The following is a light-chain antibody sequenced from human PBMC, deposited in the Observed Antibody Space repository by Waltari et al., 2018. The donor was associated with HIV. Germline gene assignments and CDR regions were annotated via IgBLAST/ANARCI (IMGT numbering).Light chain of an antibody. V-gene: IGLV7-46*01. CDR2: DTS. Sequence: QAVVTQEPSLTVSPGGTVTLTCASSTGAVTSGNCPYWFQRRPGQAPKTLLYDTSNRHSVTPARFSGSRVGGKAALTLSGAQFEDEADYFCLLSFNGVVVFGGGTSLTGL. CDR3: LLSFNGVVV. J-gene: IGLJ2*01. CDR1: TGAVTSGNC.